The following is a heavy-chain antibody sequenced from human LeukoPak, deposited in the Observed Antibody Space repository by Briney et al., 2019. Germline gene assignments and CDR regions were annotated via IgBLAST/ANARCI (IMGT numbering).Heavy chain of an antibody. D-gene: IGHD6-13*01. J-gene: IGHJ4*02. CDR3: ARLSTGWYGHFDF. V-gene: IGHV3-7*05. CDR2: IKEDGSEK. CDR1: RFTSRYNW. Sequence: PGGSLRLSCAASRFTSRYNWMSCVRRDPGKGLEWVASIKEDGSEKYYVDSVKGRFTISRDNAKNSLYLQMNSLRAEDTAVYHCARLSTGWYGHFDFWGQGTLVTVSS.